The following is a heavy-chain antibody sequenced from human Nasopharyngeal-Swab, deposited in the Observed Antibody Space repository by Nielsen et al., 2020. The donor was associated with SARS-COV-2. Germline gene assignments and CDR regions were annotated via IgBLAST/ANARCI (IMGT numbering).Heavy chain of an antibody. Sequence: LSCTVSGGSISSSSYYWGWIRQPPGKGLEWIGSIYYSGSTYYNPSLKSRVTISVDTSKNQFSLKLGSVTAADTAVYYCARHRVLLLWFGENYYYGMDVWGQGTTVTVSS. V-gene: IGHV4-39*01. D-gene: IGHD3-10*01. J-gene: IGHJ6*02. CDR3: ARHRVLLLWFGENYYYGMDV. CDR1: GGSISSSSYY. CDR2: IYYSGST.